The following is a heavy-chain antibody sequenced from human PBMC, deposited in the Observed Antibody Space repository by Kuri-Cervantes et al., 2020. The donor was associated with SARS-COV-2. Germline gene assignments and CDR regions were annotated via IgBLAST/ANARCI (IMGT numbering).Heavy chain of an antibody. CDR1: GFTFSSYA. CDR2: ISSNGGST. CDR3: ARTLGEDIVVVPAATFDY. J-gene: IGHJ4*02. V-gene: IGHV3-64*04. Sequence: GGSLRLSCSASGFTFSSYAMHWVRQAQGKGLEYVSAISSNGGSTYYADSVKGRFTISRDNSKNTLYLQMNSLRAEDTAVYYCARTLGEDIVVVPAATFDYWGQGTLVTVSS. D-gene: IGHD2-2*01.